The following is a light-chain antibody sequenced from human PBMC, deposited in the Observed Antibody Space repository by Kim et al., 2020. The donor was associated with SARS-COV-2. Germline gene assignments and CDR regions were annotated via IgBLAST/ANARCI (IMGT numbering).Light chain of an antibody. Sequence: QSALTQPPSVSGSPGQSVTISCTGTSSDVGDYNRVSWYQQSPGTAPKLIIYEVSHRPSGVPDRFSGSKSGNTASLTISGLQAEDEADYYCNSWTSSNPFVFGTGTKVTVL. V-gene: IGLV2-18*02. J-gene: IGLJ1*01. CDR2: EVS. CDR1: SSDVGDYNR. CDR3: NSWTSSNPFV.